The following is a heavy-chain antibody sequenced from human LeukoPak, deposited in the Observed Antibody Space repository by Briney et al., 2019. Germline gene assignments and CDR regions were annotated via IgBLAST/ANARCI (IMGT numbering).Heavy chain of an antibody. CDR3: ARDQEVHSYYYYGMDV. CDR1: GFTFSSYA. J-gene: IGHJ6*02. CDR2: ISYDGSNK. Sequence: EGSLRLSCAASGFTFSSYAMHWVRQAPGKGLEWVAVISYDGSNKYYADSVKGRFTISRDNSKNTLYLQMNSLRAEDTAVYYCARDQEVHSYYYYGMDVWGQGTTVTVSS. D-gene: IGHD1-1*01. V-gene: IGHV3-30-3*01.